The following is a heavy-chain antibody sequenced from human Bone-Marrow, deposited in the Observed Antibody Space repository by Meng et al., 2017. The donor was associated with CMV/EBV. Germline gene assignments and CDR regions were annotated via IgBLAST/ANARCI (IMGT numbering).Heavy chain of an antibody. V-gene: IGHV3-30-3*01. CDR3: ASHIVVPAAFPLFEI. CDR2: ISYDGSRK. Sequence: GESLKISCEASGLMFSSYAMYWVRQAPGKGPEWVAVISYDGSRKNYADSVKGRFTISRDNAKHSLYLQMNSLRAEDTAVYYCASHIVVPAAFPLFEIWGQGTMVTVSS. CDR1: GLMFSSYA. J-gene: IGHJ3*02. D-gene: IGHD2-2*01.